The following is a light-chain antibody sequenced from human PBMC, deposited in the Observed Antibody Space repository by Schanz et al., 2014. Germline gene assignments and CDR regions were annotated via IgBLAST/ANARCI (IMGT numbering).Light chain of an antibody. CDR1: QGVSTH. CDR3: QQYNNWLWA. Sequence: EIVMTQSPATLSVSPGESVTLSCRASQGVSTHLAWYQQRPGQPPRLLIYSASRRATGIPDRFSGSGSGTEFTLTISSLQSEDFALYYCQQYNNWLWAFGQGTKVGIK. CDR2: SAS. V-gene: IGKV3D-15*01. J-gene: IGKJ1*01.